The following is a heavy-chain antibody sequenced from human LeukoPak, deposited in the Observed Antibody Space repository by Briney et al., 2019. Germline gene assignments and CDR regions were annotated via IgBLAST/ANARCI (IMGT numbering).Heavy chain of an antibody. CDR1: GGSISSGSYH. CDR2: IYTSGST. CDR3: AGNYYGSGSYYSEDRY. J-gene: IGHJ4*02. D-gene: IGHD3-10*01. V-gene: IGHV4-61*02. Sequence: SETLSLTCTVSGGSISSGSYHWSWIRQPAGKGLEWIGRIYTSGSTNYNPSLKSRVTISVDTSKKQFSLKLSSVTAADTAVYYCAGNYYGSGSYYSEDRYWGQGTLVTVSS.